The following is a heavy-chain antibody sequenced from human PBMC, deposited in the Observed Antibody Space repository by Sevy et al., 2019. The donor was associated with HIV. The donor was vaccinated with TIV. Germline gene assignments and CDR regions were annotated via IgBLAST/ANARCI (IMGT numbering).Heavy chain of an antibody. Sequence: RGFLRLSCAASGFTFSKYSMSWVRQPPGKGLEWVSTLSFGCGEINYADSVKGRFTISRDNSKNSLYLQMNNLRAEDTAVHYCAREGCTKPHDYWGQGTLVSVSS. J-gene: IGHJ4*02. CDR3: AREGCTKPHDY. D-gene: IGHD2-8*01. CDR2: LSFGCGEI. CDR1: GFTFSKYS. V-gene: IGHV3-23*01.